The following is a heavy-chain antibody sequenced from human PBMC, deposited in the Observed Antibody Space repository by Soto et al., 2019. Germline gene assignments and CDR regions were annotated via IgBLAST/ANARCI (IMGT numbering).Heavy chain of an antibody. J-gene: IGHJ4*02. V-gene: IGHV4-30-2*01. D-gene: IGHD3-22*01. Sequence: QLQLQESGSGLVKPSQTLSLTCAVSGGSISSGGYSWSWIRQPPGKGLEWIGYIYHSGSTYYNPSLKSRVTISVDRSKNQFSLKLSSVTAADTAVYYCARVYYDSSGYSLIDYWGQGTLVTVSS. CDR3: ARVYYDSSGYSLIDY. CDR2: IYHSGST. CDR1: GGSISSGGYS.